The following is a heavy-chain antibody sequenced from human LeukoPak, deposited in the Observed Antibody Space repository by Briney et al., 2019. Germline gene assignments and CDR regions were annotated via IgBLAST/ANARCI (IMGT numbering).Heavy chain of an antibody. V-gene: IGHV4-34*01. CDR3: ANSEFMTPHEDY. D-gene: IGHD3-10*01. CDR2: INQSERT. CDR1: GGPFSSYY. Sequence: PSETLSLTCAVYGGPFSSYYWSWIRQLPGKGLEWIGEINQSERTNYNPSLKSRVTISVDTSKNQFSLKLSSVTAADTAVYYCANSEFMTPHEDYWGQGTLVTVSS. J-gene: IGHJ4*02.